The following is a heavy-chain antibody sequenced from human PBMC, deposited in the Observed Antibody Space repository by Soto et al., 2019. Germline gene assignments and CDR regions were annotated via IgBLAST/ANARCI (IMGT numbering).Heavy chain of an antibody. Sequence: QVQLQESGPGLVKPSQTLSLTCTVSGGSISSGGYYWSWIRQHPGKGLEWIGYIYYSGSTYYNPSLKSRVTISVDTSKNQFSLKLSSVTAADTAVYYCARGICSSTSCYADIPFDPWGQGTLVTVSS. J-gene: IGHJ5*02. V-gene: IGHV4-31*03. D-gene: IGHD2-2*01. CDR1: GGSISSGGYY. CDR2: IYYSGST. CDR3: ARGICSSTSCYADIPFDP.